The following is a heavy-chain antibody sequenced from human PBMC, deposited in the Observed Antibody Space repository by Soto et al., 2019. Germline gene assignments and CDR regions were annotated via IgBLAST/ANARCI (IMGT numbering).Heavy chain of an antibody. CDR1: GFTFDDYA. D-gene: IGHD3-10*01. Sequence: GESLKISCAASGFTFDDYAMHWVRQAPGKGLEWVSLISWDGGSTYYADSVKGRFTISRDNSKNSLYLQMNSLRAEDTALYYCAKGILWFGEYYYYGMDVWGQGTTVTVSS. J-gene: IGHJ6*02. CDR2: ISWDGGST. V-gene: IGHV3-43D*03. CDR3: AKGILWFGEYYYYGMDV.